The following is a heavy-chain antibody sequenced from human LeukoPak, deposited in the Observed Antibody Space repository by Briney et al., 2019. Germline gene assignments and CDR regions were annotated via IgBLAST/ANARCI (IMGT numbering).Heavy chain of an antibody. V-gene: IGHV1-46*01. CDR3: ARVKSYDTSDKDAFDI. D-gene: IGHD3-22*01. J-gene: IGHJ3*02. Sequence: ASVKVSCKASGYTFTSYYMHWVRQAPGQGLEWMGIINPSGGSTSYTQKFQGRVTMTRDTSTSTVYMELSSLRSEDTAVYYCARVKSYDTSDKDAFDIWGQGTMVTVSS. CDR2: INPSGGST. CDR1: GYTFTSYY.